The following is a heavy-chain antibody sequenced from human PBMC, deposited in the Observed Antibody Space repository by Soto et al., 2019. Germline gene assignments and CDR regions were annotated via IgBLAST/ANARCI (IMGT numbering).Heavy chain of an antibody. CDR2: IWYDGSNK. V-gene: IGHV3-33*01. D-gene: IGHD6-6*01. CDR3: ARDGYSSSFVY. Sequence: GGSLSLSCAASGFTFSSYGMHWVRQAPGKGLEWVAVIWYDGSNKYYADSVKGRFTISRDNSKNTLYLQMNSLRAEDTAVYYCARDGYSSSFVYWGQGTLVTVSS. J-gene: IGHJ4*02. CDR1: GFTFSSYG.